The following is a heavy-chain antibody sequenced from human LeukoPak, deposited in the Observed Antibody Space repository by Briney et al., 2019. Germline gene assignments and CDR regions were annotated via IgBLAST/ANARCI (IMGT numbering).Heavy chain of an antibody. D-gene: IGHD3-10*01. CDR3: ARSLYGSGSYDKGDGYFDY. CDR2: IKQDGNEK. Sequence: GGSLRLSCAASGFTFSSHWMTWVRQALGKGLEWVATIKQDGNEKQYVDSVKGRFTISRDNAMNSLYLQMNSLRVEDTAVYYCARSLYGSGSYDKGDGYFDYWGQGTLVTVSS. V-gene: IGHV3-7*03. CDR1: GFTFSSHW. J-gene: IGHJ4*02.